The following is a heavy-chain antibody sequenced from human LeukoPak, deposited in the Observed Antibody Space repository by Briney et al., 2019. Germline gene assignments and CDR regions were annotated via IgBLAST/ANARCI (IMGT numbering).Heavy chain of an antibody. V-gene: IGHV1-2*06. CDR2: VNPNSGGT. Sequence: ASVKVSCKASGYTFTSYYMHWVRQAPGQGLEWMGRVNPNSGGTNYAQKFQGRVTMTRDTSISTAYMELSRLRSDDTAVYYCASGGSCSFSGVDYFDYWGQGTLVTVSS. J-gene: IGHJ4*02. CDR1: GYTFTSYY. D-gene: IGHD1-26*01. CDR3: ASGGSCSFSGVDYFDY.